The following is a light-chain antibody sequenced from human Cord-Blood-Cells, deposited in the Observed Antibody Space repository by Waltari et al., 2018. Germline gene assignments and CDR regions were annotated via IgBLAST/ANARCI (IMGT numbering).Light chain of an antibody. V-gene: IGLV2-14*01. Sequence: QSSLTQPASAPAFPGQSITISCTVTSSDSGCDDYAAWYQQHPGKAPKLMIYDVSNLPSGVSNRFSGSKSGNTASLTISGLQAEDEADYYCSSDTSSSTVVFGGGTKLTVL. CDR1: SSDSGCDDY. J-gene: IGLJ2*01. CDR3: SSDTSSSTVV. CDR2: DVS.